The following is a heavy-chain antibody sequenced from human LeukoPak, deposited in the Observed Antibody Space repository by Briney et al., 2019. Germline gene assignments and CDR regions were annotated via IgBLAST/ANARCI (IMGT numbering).Heavy chain of an antibody. CDR3: ARGYDYGVPGGGVDI. Sequence: SETLSLTCTVSGGSFSSSGYYWGWIRQPPGKGLEWIGSIYYSGNTYYNPSLKSRVTTSVDTSKKQFSLKMRSVTAADTAVYYCARGYDYGVPGGGVDIWGQGTLVTVSS. V-gene: IGHV4-39*07. D-gene: IGHD4/OR15-4a*01. CDR1: GGSFSSSGYY. CDR2: IYYSGNT. J-gene: IGHJ3*02.